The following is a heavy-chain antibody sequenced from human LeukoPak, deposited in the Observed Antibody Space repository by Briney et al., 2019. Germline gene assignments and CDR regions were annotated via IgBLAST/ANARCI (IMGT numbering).Heavy chain of an antibody. CDR3: AAIIVLLWFGEFDY. V-gene: IGHV4-39*01. CDR1: GGSISSSSYY. Sequence: SETLSLTCTVSGGSISSSSYYWGWICQPPGKGLEWIGSIYYSGSTYYNPSLKSRVTISVDTSKNQFSLKLSSVTAADTAVYYCAAIIVLLWFGEFDYWGQGTLVTVSS. J-gene: IGHJ4*02. D-gene: IGHD3-10*01. CDR2: IYYSGST.